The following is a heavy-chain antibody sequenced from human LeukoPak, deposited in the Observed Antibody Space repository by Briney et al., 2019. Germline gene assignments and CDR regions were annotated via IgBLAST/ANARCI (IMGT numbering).Heavy chain of an antibody. V-gene: IGHV1-2*02. CDR2: INPNSGGT. Sequence: VASVKVSCKASGYTFTGYYMHWVRQAPGQGLEWMGWINPNSGGTNYAQKFQGRVTMTRDTSISTAYMELSRLRSDDTAVYYCAGSSGWYDAFDIWGQGTMVTVSS. D-gene: IGHD6-19*01. CDR1: GYTFTGYY. CDR3: AGSSGWYDAFDI. J-gene: IGHJ3*02.